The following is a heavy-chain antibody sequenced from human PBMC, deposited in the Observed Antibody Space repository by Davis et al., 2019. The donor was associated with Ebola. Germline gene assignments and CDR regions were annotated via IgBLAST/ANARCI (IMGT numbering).Heavy chain of an antibody. CDR2: IKPDGSET. J-gene: IGHJ6*02. CDR3: ARDRGVDCNNYEKYYYCGMDV. D-gene: IGHD5-24*01. CDR1: EFSFTTSW. V-gene: IGHV3-7*01. Sequence: GGSLRLSCAASEFSFTTSWMSWVRQAPGKGLEWVANIKPDGSETNYVDSVKGRFVISRDNAMNSLYLQMYSLRVEDTAVYYCARDRGVDCNNYEKYYYCGMDVWGHGTTVTVSS.